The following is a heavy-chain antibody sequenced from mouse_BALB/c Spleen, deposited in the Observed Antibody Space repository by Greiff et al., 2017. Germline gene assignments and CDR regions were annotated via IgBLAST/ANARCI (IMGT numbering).Heavy chain of an antibody. CDR1: GYSITSGYY. CDR2: ISYDGSN. D-gene: IGHD2-4*01. V-gene: IGHV3-6*02. CDR3: ASPYYDYDGAMDY. J-gene: IGHJ4*01. Sequence: EVKLMESGPGLVKPSQSLSLTCSVTGYSITSGYYWNWIRQFPGNKLEWMGYISYDGSNNYNPSLKNRISITRDTSKNQFFLKLNSVTTEDTATYYCASPYYDYDGAMDYWGQGTSVTVSS.